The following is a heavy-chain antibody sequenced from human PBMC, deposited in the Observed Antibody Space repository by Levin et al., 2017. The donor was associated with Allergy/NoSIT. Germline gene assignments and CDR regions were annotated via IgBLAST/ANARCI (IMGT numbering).Heavy chain of an antibody. CDR3: ARDPDGEGVDY. CDR1: GDTFSSYA. V-gene: IGHV1-69*06. D-gene: IGHD4-17*01. Sequence: WASVKVSCKASGDTFSSYAISWVRQAPGQGLEWMGGIIPIFGTANYAQKFQGRVTITADKSTSTDYMELSSLRSEDTAVYYCARDPDGEGVDYWGQGTLVTVSS. J-gene: IGHJ4*02. CDR2: IIPIFGTA.